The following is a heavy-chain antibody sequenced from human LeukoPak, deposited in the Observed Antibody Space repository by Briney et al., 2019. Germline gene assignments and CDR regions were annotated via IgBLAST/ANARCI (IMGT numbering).Heavy chain of an antibody. V-gene: IGHV4-34*01. CDR2: INHSGST. Sequence: SETLSLTCAVYGGSFSGYYWSWIRQPPGKGLEWIGEINHSGSTNYNPSLKSRVTISVDTSKNQFSLKLSSVTAADTAVYYCARALTMYGSGAFGYWGQGTLVTVSS. CDR3: ARALTMYGSGAFGY. D-gene: IGHD3-10*01. J-gene: IGHJ4*02. CDR1: GGSFSGYY.